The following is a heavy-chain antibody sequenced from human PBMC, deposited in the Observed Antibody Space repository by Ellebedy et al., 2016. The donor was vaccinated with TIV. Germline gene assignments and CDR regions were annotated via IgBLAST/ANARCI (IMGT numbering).Heavy chain of an antibody. CDR1: GFTFTDFS. Sequence: PGGSLRLSCAASGFTFTDFSLNWVRQAPGKGLEWVSHISTSSTTIYYADSVKGRFTISRDNAKNALYLQMNSLRVEDTAVYYCAGVGVPGKKNVIDMWGQGTMVTVSS. V-gene: IGHV3-48*04. CDR3: AGVGVPGKKNVIDM. J-gene: IGHJ3*02. D-gene: IGHD3-10*01. CDR2: ISTSSTTI.